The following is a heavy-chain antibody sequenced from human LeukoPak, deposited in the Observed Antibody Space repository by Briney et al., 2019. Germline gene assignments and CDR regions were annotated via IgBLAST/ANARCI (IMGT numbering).Heavy chain of an antibody. CDR2: INHSGST. J-gene: IGHJ4*02. V-gene: IGHV4-34*01. D-gene: IGHD1-26*01. CDR3: ARAHSGSLEIDY. CDR1: GGSFSGYY. Sequence: SETLSLTCAVYGGSFSGYYWSWIRQPPGKGLEWIWEINHSGSTNYNPSLKSRVTISVDTSKNQFSLKLSSVTAADTAVYYCARAHSGSLEIDYWGQGTLVTVSS.